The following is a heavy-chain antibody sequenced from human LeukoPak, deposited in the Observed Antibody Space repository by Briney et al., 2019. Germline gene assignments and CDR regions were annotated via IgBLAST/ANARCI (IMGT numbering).Heavy chain of an antibody. D-gene: IGHD3-10*01. J-gene: IGHJ4*02. CDR1: GFTFCSFA. Sequence: PGGSLRLSCAASGFTFCSFAMSWLRQAPGKGREWVSTISGGGGSTYFADSVKGRFTISRDNSKNTVHLQMNSLRAEDTAIYYCAKDMKVRGIMSIDYWGQGTLVTVSS. CDR2: ISGGGGST. V-gene: IGHV3-23*01. CDR3: AKDMKVRGIMSIDY.